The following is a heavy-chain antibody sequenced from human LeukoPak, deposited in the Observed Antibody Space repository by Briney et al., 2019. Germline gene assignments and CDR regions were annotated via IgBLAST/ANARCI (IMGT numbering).Heavy chain of an antibody. J-gene: IGHJ5*02. D-gene: IGHD2-21*02. CDR3: ARDYCGGDCYVGSGFNWFDP. V-gene: IGHV3-7*01. Sequence: GGSLRLSCAASGFTFSSYWMSWVRQAPGKGLEWVANIKPDGSDQYYVDSVKGRFTISRDNAKNSLYLQMNSLRAEDTAVYYCARDYCGGDCYVGSGFNWFDPWGQGTLVTVSS. CDR2: IKPDGSDQ. CDR1: GFTFSSYW.